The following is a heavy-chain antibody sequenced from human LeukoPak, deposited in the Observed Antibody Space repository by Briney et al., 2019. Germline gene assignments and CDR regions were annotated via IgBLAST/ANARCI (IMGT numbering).Heavy chain of an antibody. V-gene: IGHV4-39*02. J-gene: IGHJ5*02. CDR1: GGSIRGYNYY. D-gene: IGHD2-2*01. CDR3: ARLGYCSSTSCHLSWFDP. Sequence: SETLSLTCTVSGGSIRGYNYYWGWIRQPPGKGLEWIGSISYSGSTYYNPSLKSRVIISVDTSKNHFSLKVNSVTAADTAVYYCARLGYCSSTSCHLSWFDPWGQGTLVAVSS. CDR2: ISYSGST.